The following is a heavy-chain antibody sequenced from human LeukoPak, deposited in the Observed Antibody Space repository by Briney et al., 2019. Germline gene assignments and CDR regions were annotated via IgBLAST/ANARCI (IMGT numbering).Heavy chain of an antibody. CDR3: ARNYYDSSGYVDY. D-gene: IGHD3-22*01. Sequence: GASVKVSCKASGYTFTSNYIHWVRQAPGQGLEWMGMIYPRDGSTSYAQKFQGRVTVTRDTSTSTVHMELSGLRSEDTAVYYCARNYYDSSGYVDYWGQGTLVTVSS. CDR2: IYPRDGST. CDR1: GYTFTSNY. V-gene: IGHV1-46*01. J-gene: IGHJ4*02.